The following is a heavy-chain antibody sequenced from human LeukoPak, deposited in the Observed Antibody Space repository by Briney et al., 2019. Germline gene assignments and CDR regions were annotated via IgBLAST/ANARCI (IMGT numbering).Heavy chain of an antibody. V-gene: IGHV3-23*01. D-gene: IGHD1-26*01. CDR2: ISAGGDTT. J-gene: IGHJ4*02. Sequence: PGGSLRLSCAASGFTFSSYAMSWVRQAPGKGLEWVSAISAGGDTTHYADSVKGRFTISRDNPKNTLFLQMNSLRAEDTAVYYCAKNRGGSYYSGSDYWGQGTLVTVSS. CDR3: AKNRGGSYYSGSDY. CDR1: GFTFSSYA.